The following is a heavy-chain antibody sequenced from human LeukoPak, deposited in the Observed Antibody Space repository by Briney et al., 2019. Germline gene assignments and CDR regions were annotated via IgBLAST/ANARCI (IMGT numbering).Heavy chain of an antibody. CDR3: AKGVGTMVRGVDY. CDR1: GFTFDDYV. D-gene: IGHD3-10*01. Sequence: PGGSVRLSCAASGFTFDDYVMHWVRQAPGKGLEWVSGISWNSGSIGYADSVKGRFTISRDNAKNSLYLQMNSLRAEDTALYYCAKGVGTMVRGVDYWGQGTLVTVSS. J-gene: IGHJ4*02. V-gene: IGHV3-9*01. CDR2: ISWNSGSI.